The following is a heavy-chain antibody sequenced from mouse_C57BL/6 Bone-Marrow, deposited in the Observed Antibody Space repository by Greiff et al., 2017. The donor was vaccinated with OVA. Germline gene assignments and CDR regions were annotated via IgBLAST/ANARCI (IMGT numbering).Heavy chain of an antibody. J-gene: IGHJ1*03. CDR2: INPNYVTT. CDR3: ARSYYGCYWYFDV. CDR1: GYSFTDYN. V-gene: IGHV1-39*01. D-gene: IGHD2-9*01. Sequence: VQLQQSGPELVKPGASVKISCKASGYSFTDYNMNWVKQSNGKSLEWIGVINPNYVTTSSNQKFKGKATLTVDQSTSTAYMQLNSLTSEDSAVYSGARSYYGCYWYFDVWGTGTTVTVSS.